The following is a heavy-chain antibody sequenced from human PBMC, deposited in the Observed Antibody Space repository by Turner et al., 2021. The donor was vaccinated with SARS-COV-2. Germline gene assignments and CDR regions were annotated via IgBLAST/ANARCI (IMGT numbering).Heavy chain of an antibody. V-gene: IGHV5-51*01. CDR1: GYSFTSYW. D-gene: IGHD5-18*01. CDR2: IYPGDSDT. J-gene: IGHJ4*02. Sequence: EVQLLQSGAEVKKPGESLTISWRGSGYSFTSYWIRWVRQMPGKGLECMGIIYPGDSDTRYSPSFQSQVTISADKSISTAYLQWSSLKASDTAVYYCARGGDGYNPTTDLARYWGQGTLVTVSS. CDR3: ARGGDGYNPTTDLARY.